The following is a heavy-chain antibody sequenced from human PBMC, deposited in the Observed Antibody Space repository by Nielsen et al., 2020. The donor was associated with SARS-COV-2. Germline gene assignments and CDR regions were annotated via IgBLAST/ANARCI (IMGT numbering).Heavy chain of an antibody. J-gene: IGHJ4*02. D-gene: IGHD6-13*01. V-gene: IGHV3-9*01. CDR3: AREMGSSWRRRFDY. CDR2: ISWNSGSI. Sequence: SLKISCAASGFTFDDYAMHWVRQAPGKGLEWVSGISWNSGSIGYADSVKGRFTISRDNAKNSLYLQMNSLRAEDTALYYCAREMGSSWRRRFDYWGQGTLVTVSS. CDR1: GFTFDDYA.